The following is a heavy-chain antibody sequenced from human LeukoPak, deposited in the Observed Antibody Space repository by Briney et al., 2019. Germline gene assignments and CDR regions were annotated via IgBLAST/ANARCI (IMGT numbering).Heavy chain of an antibody. J-gene: IGHJ4*02. V-gene: IGHV1-8*01. CDR2: INPNSGDT. Sequence: GASVKVSCKASGYTFTTYEIDWVRQAPGQGLEWMGWINPNSGDTGYAQKFQGRVTMTRDTSITTAYMELSSLISEDTAVYYCARGFSDYDGTDYAILEYRGQGTLVTVSS. CDR3: ARGFSDYDGTDYAILEY. D-gene: IGHD3-22*01. CDR1: GYTFTTYE.